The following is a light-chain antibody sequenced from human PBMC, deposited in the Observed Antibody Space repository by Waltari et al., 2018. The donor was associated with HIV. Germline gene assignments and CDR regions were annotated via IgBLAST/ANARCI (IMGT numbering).Light chain of an antibody. CDR3: ASFTGDNTVM. CDR2: DVA. CDR1: DSDFGLYNF. V-gene: IGLV2-14*03. J-gene: IGLJ3*02. Sequence: SAVTQPASVSGLPGQSTTISCTGGDSDFGLYNFVSWYQQHSGKPPKLILYDVASRASVVSVRFSGSMSGNPASLTISGLRAEDEAHYYCASFTGDNTVMFGGGTKLTV.